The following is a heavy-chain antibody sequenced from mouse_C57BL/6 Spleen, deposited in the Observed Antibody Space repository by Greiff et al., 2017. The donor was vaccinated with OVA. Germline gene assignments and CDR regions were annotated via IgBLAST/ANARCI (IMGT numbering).Heavy chain of an antibody. Sequence: EVQLQQSGPELVKPGASVKISCKASGYSFTDYNMNWVKQSNGKSLEWIGVINPNYGTTSYNQKFKGKATLTVDQSSSTAYMQLNSLTSEDSAVYYGARPFYYDYDGGSFAYWGQGTLVTVSA. CDR1: GYSFTDYN. J-gene: IGHJ3*01. D-gene: IGHD2-4*01. CDR2: INPNYGTT. V-gene: IGHV1-39*01. CDR3: ARPFYYDYDGGSFAY.